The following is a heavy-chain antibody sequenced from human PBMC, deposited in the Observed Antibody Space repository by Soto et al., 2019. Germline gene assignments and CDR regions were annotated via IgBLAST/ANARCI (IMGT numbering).Heavy chain of an antibody. D-gene: IGHD3-22*01. CDR1: GGSISSGGYY. V-gene: IGHV4-31*03. CDR3: ARGGDYYDSSGYRGYYFDY. CDR2: IYYSGST. Sequence: QVQLQESGPGLVKPSQTLSLTCTVSGGSISSGGYYWSWIRQHPGKGLEWIGYIYYSGSTYYNPSLKSRVTISVDASKNPFSLKLSSVTAADTAVYYCARGGDYYDSSGYRGYYFDYWGQGTLVTVSS. J-gene: IGHJ4*02.